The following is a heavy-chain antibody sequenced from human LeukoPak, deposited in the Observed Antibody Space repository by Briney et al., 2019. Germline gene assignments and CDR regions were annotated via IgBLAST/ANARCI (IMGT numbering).Heavy chain of an antibody. Sequence: SETLSLSCTIPGRSISSSSYYWGWIRQPPGKGLEWIGSIYYSGSTYYNPSLKSRVTISVDTSKNQFSLKLSSVTAADTAVYYCARLEAVAGILDYWGQGTLVTVSS. CDR1: GRSISSSSYY. D-gene: IGHD6-19*01. J-gene: IGHJ4*02. CDR3: ARLEAVAGILDY. V-gene: IGHV4-39*01. CDR2: IYYSGST.